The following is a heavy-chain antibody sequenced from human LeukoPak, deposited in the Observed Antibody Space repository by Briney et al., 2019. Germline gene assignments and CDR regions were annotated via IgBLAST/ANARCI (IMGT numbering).Heavy chain of an antibody. CDR1: GYTFTSYG. Sequence: ASVKVSCKASGYTFTSYGISWVRQAPGQGLEWMGWISAYNGNTNYAQKLQGRVTMTTDTSTSTAYMELRSLRSDDTAVYYCARDPVGYSSSSSEYFQHWGQGTLVTVSS. CDR2: ISAYNGNT. D-gene: IGHD6-6*01. J-gene: IGHJ1*01. CDR3: ARDPVGYSSSSSEYFQH. V-gene: IGHV1-18*01.